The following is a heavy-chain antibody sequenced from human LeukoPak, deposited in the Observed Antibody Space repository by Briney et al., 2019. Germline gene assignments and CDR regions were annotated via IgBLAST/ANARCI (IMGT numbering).Heavy chain of an antibody. CDR2: IYYSGST. D-gene: IGHD6-13*01. CDR3: ARLGSSSWPGWFDP. V-gene: IGHV4-39*01. J-gene: IGHJ5*02. Sequence: PSETLSLTCTVSGGSISSSSYYWGWIRQPPGKGLEWIGSIYYSGSTYYNPSLKSRVTISVDTSKNQFSLKLCSVTAADTAVYYCARLGSSSWPGWFDPWGQGILVTVSS. CDR1: GGSISSSSYY.